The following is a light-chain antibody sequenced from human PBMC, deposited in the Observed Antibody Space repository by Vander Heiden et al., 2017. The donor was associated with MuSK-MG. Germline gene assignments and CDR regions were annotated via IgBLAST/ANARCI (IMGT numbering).Light chain of an antibody. Sequence: DVQLTQSPSFLSASVGHRVTLSCRASQRIRRYLAWYQQQPGKAPKRLIDAAATLQGGVLSRISGSGSGAEVSLTISSLQPEDVSTDYWRQLNSYPLTFGQGTRLEIK. J-gene: IGKJ5*01. CDR3: RQLNSYPLT. CDR1: QRIRRY. V-gene: IGKV1-9*01. CDR2: AAA.